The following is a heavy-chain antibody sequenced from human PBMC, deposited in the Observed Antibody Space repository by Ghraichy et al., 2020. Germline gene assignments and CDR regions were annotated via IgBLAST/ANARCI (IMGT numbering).Heavy chain of an antibody. D-gene: IGHD3-3*01. CDR1: GFTFRDYA. CDR2: ITDSGYKT. Sequence: GGSLRLSCAASGFTFRDYAMTWVRQAPGKGLEWVASITDSGYKTYYADSVKGRFTISRDNSKNMLSLQMNSLRVEDTAIYYCAKDMMVLRILEWLSYFDDWGQGTLVTVSS. V-gene: IGHV3-23*01. J-gene: IGHJ5*02. CDR3: AKDMMVLRILEWLSYFDD.